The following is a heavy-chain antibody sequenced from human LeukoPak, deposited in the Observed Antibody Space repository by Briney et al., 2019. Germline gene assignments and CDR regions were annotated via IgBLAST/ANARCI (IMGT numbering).Heavy chain of an antibody. J-gene: IGHJ4*02. D-gene: IGHD3-9*01. CDR2: ISSSSTYI. CDR3: ARDLNYDILTGSLRAYFDS. CDR1: GFTFRSYS. Sequence: PGGSLRLSCAASGFTFRSYSMNWVRQAPGKGLEWVSSISSSSTYIYYADSVKGRFTISRDNANNSLYLQMNSLRADGTAVYYCARDLNYDILTGSLRAYFDSWRQGTLVTVSS. V-gene: IGHV3-21*01.